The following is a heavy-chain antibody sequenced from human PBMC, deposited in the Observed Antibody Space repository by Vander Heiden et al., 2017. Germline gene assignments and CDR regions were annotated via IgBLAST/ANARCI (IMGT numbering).Heavy chain of an antibody. CDR1: FKSYA. Sequence: FKSYAMSWVRQAPGKGLEWVSAISGSGGSTYYADSVKGRLTISRDNSKNTLYLQMNSLRAEDTAVYYCAKAYDILTGYYLGDYYYYGMDVWGQGTTVTVSS. J-gene: IGHJ6*02. CDR2: ISGSGGST. CDR3: AKAYDILTGYYLGDYYYYGMDV. D-gene: IGHD3-9*01. V-gene: IGHV3-23*01.